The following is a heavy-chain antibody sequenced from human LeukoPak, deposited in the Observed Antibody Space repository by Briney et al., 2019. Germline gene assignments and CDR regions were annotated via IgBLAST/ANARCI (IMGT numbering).Heavy chain of an antibody. J-gene: IGHJ4*02. D-gene: IGHD1-26*01. Sequence: GGSLRLSCAASGFSDSTNYMSWVRQDPGKGLEWVSIIYSGGDTFYADSVKGRFTISRDNSKNTLHLQMNSLRAEDTAVYYCARVIVGTTLDYFDYWGQGTLVTVSS. CDR3: ARVIVGTTLDYFDY. CDR2: IYSGGDT. V-gene: IGHV3-53*01. CDR1: GFSDSTNY.